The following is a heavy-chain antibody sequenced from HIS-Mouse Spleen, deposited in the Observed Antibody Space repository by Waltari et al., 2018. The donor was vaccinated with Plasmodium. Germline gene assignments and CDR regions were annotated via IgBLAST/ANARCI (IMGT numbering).Heavy chain of an antibody. V-gene: IGHV4-34*01. Sequence: QVQLQQWGAGLLKPSETLSLTCAVYGGSFRGYYWSWIRQPPGKGLEGIGEINHSGSTNYNPSLKSRVTISVDTSKNQFSLKLSSVTAADTAVYYCARAPIRDAFDIWGQGTMVTVSS. D-gene: IGHD3-9*01. CDR2: INHSGST. J-gene: IGHJ3*02. CDR3: ARAPIRDAFDI. CDR1: GGSFRGYY.